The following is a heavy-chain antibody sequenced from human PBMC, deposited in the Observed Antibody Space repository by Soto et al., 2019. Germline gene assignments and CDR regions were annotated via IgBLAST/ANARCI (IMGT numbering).Heavy chain of an antibody. Sequence: GGSLRLSCEVSGFTFTNFGINWVRQAPGKGLEWVSSVSKSDYTYYSESVKGRFTISRDNAKNSVSLQMNNLRAEDTAVYYCAREDSIIIPAVADVWGQGTQVTVSS. V-gene: IGHV3-21*04. CDR3: AREDSIIIPAVADV. J-gene: IGHJ4*02. CDR2: VSKSDYT. D-gene: IGHD3-10*01. CDR1: GFTFTNFG.